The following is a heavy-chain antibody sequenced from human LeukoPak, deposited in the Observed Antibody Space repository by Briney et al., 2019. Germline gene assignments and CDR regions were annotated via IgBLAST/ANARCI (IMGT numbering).Heavy chain of an antibody. CDR1: GYSISSGYY. J-gene: IGHJ3*02. V-gene: IGHV4-38-2*01. Sequence: SETLSLTCAVSGYSISSGYYWGWIRQPPGKGLEWIGSIYHSGSTYYNPSLKSRVTISVDTSKNQFSLKLSSVTAADTAVYYCARHEHITTIVVAWAGAFDIWGQGTMATVSS. D-gene: IGHD3-22*01. CDR3: ARHEHITTIVVAWAGAFDI. CDR2: IYHSGST.